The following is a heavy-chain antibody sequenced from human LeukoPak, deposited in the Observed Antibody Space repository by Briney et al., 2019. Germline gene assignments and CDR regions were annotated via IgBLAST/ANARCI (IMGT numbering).Heavy chain of an antibody. Sequence: SETLSLTCAVYGGSFSGYYWSWIRQPPGKGLEWIGEINHSGSTNYNPSLKSRVTISVDTSKNQFSLNLSSVSAADTAVYYCARGGAVVPAARWFDSGGEGTLGTVS. V-gene: IGHV4-34*01. CDR1: GGSFSGYY. CDR2: INHSGST. CDR3: ARGGAVVPAARWFDS. J-gene: IGHJ5*01. D-gene: IGHD2-2*01.